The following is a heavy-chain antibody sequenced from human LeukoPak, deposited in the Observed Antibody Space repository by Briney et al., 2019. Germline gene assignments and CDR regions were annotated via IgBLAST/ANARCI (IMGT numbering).Heavy chain of an antibody. D-gene: IGHD1-26*01. Sequence: SETLSLTCAVYGGSFSGYYRSWVRQPPGKGLEWIGEISHIGSTNYNPSLESRVTISVDTSKNQFSLKLSSVTAADTAVYYCARGRWEVRFDPWGQGTLVTVSS. CDR2: ISHIGST. CDR1: GGSFSGYY. CDR3: ARGRWEVRFDP. J-gene: IGHJ5*02. V-gene: IGHV4-34*01.